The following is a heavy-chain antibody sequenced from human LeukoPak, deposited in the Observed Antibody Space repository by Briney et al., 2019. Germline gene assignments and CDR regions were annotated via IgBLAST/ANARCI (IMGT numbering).Heavy chain of an antibody. V-gene: IGHV4-59*01. J-gene: IGHJ4*02. CDR3: AREVVAFDY. CDR2: IYYSGST. CDR1: GDSISSYY. D-gene: IGHD2-2*01. Sequence: SETLSLPCTFSGDSISSYYWSWIRQPPGKGLEWIGYIYYSGSTNYNPSLKSRVTISVDTSKNQFSLKLSSVTAADTAVYYCAREVVAFDYWGQGTLVTVSS.